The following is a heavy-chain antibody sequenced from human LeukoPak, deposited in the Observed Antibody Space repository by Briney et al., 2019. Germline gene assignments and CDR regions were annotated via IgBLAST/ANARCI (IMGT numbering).Heavy chain of an antibody. J-gene: IGHJ5*01. V-gene: IGHV3-48*01. CDR1: GFTFSSYT. CDR3: ARDMGATSLYDS. CDR2: ISSTSSTI. D-gene: IGHD1-26*01. Sequence: GGSLRLSCAASGFTFSSYTMNWIRQAPGKGLEWISYISSTSSTIYYADSVKGRFTISRDNAKNSLYLQMNSLRAEDTAVYYCARDMGATSLYDSWGQGTLVTVSS.